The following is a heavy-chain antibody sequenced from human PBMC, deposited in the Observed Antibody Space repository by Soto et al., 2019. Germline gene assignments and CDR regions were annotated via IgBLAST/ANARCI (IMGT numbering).Heavy chain of an antibody. Sequence: QITLKESGPTPVKPTQTLTLTCTFSGFSLSTSGVGVGWIRQPPGKALEWPALIYWDDDKRYSPSLKNRLTLTKDTSKNQVVLTMTNMDPGDTATYYCGHTMPPRIFDYWGQGTLVTVSS. CDR2: IYWDDDK. CDR1: GFSLSTSGVG. CDR3: GHTMPPRIFDY. V-gene: IGHV2-5*02. D-gene: IGHD2-2*01. J-gene: IGHJ4*02.